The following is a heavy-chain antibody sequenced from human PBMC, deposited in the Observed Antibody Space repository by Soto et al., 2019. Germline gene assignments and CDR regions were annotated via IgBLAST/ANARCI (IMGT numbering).Heavy chain of an antibody. CDR1: GFTFSSYA. CDR3: ARDMATTRYHFDY. J-gene: IGHJ4*02. D-gene: IGHD1-1*01. CDR2: ISYDGSNK. Sequence: SLRLSCAASGFTFSSYAMHWVRQAPGKGLEWVAVISYDGSNKYYADSVKGRFTISRDNSKNTLYLQMNSLRAEDTAVYYCARDMATTRYHFDYWGQGTLVTVSS. V-gene: IGHV3-30-3*01.